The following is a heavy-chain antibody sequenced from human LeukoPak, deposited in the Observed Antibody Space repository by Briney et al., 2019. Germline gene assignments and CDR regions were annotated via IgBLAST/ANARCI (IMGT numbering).Heavy chain of an antibody. Sequence: GGSLRLSCAASGFTFSTYWMHWVRQVPGKGLVWVSRFNSDGRSTYYADSVKGRFTISRDNAKNTLYLQMNSLRAEDTGVYYCARGRYYLDSWGQGTLATVSS. D-gene: IGHD4-17*01. J-gene: IGHJ4*02. CDR2: FNSDGRST. CDR1: GFTFSTYW. CDR3: ARGRYYLDS. V-gene: IGHV3-74*01.